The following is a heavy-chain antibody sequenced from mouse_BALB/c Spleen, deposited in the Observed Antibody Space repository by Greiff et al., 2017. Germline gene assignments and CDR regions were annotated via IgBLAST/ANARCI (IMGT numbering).Heavy chain of an antibody. Sequence: VQLQQSGAELVRSGASVKLSCTASGFNIKDYYMHWVKQRPEQGLEWIGWIDPENGDTEYAPKFQGKATMTADTSSNTAYLQLSSLTSEDTAVYYCNFLMITTRRFAYWGQGTLVTVSA. V-gene: IGHV14-4*02. CDR2: IDPENGDT. CDR3: NFLMITTRRFAY. D-gene: IGHD2-4*01. CDR1: GFNIKDYY. J-gene: IGHJ3*01.